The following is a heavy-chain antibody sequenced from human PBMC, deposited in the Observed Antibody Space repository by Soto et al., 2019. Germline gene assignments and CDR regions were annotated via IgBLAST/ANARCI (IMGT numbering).Heavy chain of an antibody. Sequence: PGGSLKLSCAASGFSFTSYCMEWVRQGPGKGLEWVAVISYDGSNKYYADSVKGRFTISRDNSKNTVYLQMNSLRAEDTAVYYCAKDTYYHDSSGYYVFEYWGQGT. CDR1: GFSFTSYC. V-gene: IGHV3-30*18. CDR3: AKDTYYHDSSGYYVFEY. J-gene: IGHJ4*02. CDR2: ISYDGSNK. D-gene: IGHD3-22*01.